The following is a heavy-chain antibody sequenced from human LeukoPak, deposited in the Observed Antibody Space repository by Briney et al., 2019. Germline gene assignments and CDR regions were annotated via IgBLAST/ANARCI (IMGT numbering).Heavy chain of an antibody. D-gene: IGHD4-11*01. Sequence: GGSLRLSCAASGFIFSHYGMHWVRQAPGKGLEWVAVIWSDASNRFYAGSVKGRFTISRGNSQNTLFLQMNSLRAEDTAMYYCARDAQRGFDYSNSLEYWGHGTLVTVSS. CDR1: GFIFSHYG. J-gene: IGHJ4*01. CDR3: ARDAQRGFDYSNSLEY. CDR2: IWSDASNR. V-gene: IGHV3-33*01.